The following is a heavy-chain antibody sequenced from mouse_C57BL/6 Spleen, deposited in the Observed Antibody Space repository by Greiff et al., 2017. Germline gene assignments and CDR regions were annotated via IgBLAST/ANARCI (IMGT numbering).Heavy chain of an antibody. CDR2: VYPYSGGT. CDR1: GFTFTDYY. J-gene: IGHJ1*03. Sequence: EVQLQQSGPVLVKPGPSVKISCKASGFTFTDYYMHWVKHSHGKNLEWIGLVYPYSGGTSYNQKFKGKATLTVDTSSCQAYMELNSLTSEDSAVYYLARCKRETTGYFDVWGRGTTVTVSS. D-gene: IGHD1-1*01. CDR3: ARCKRETTGYFDV. V-gene: IGHV1-36*01.